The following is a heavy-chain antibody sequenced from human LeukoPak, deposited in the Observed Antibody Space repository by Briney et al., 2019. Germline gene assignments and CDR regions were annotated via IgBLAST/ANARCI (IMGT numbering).Heavy chain of an antibody. CDR2: ISYDGSNK. Sequence: GRSLRLSCAASGFTFSSYAMHWVRQAPGKGLEWVAVISYDGSNKYYADSVKGQFTISRDNSRNTLYLQMNSLRAEDTAVYYCAREAPKREMATITLYAFDIWGQGTMVTVSS. CDR3: AREAPKREMATITLYAFDI. CDR1: GFTFSSYA. J-gene: IGHJ3*02. V-gene: IGHV3-30-3*01. D-gene: IGHD5-24*01.